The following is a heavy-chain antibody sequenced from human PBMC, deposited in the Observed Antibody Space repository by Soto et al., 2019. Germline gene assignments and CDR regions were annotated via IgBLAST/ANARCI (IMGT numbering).Heavy chain of an antibody. CDR2: INAGNGNT. V-gene: IGHV1-3*01. J-gene: IGHJ6*02. Sequence: QVQLVQSGAEVKKPGASVKVSCKASGYTFTSYAMHWVRQAPGQRLEWMGWINAGNGNTKYSQKFQGRVTITRDTXVSTAYMELSSLRSEDTAVYYCARERIQRYYYGMDVWGQGTTVTVSS. D-gene: IGHD5-18*01. CDR1: GYTFTSYA. CDR3: ARERIQRYYYGMDV.